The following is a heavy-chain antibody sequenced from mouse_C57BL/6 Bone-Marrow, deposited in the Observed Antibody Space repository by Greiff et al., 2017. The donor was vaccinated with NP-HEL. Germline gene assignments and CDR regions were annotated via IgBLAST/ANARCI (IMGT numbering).Heavy chain of an antibody. D-gene: IGHD2-1*01. CDR2: IWSGGST. CDR3: ARNYGNYRTWFAY. Sequence: VHLVESGPGLVQPSQSLSITCTVSGFSLTSYGVHWVRQSPGKGLEWLGVIWSGGSTDYNAAFISRLSISKDNSKSQVFFKMNSLQADDTAIYYCARNYGNYRTWFAYWGQGTLVTVSA. J-gene: IGHJ3*01. CDR1: GFSLTSYG. V-gene: IGHV2-2*01.